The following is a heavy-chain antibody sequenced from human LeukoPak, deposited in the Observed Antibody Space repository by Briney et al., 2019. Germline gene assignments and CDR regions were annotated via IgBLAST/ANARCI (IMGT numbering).Heavy chain of an antibody. CDR2: ISAYNGNT. CDR3: ARDPSHITMIVVVGNWFDP. CDR1: GYTFTSYG. V-gene: IGHV1-18*01. D-gene: IGHD3-22*01. J-gene: IGHJ5*02. Sequence: ASVTVSCKASGYTFTSYGISWVRQAPGQRLEWMGWISAYNGNTNYAQKLQGRVTMTTDTSTSTAYMELRSLRSDDTAVYYCARDPSHITMIVVVGNWFDPWGQGTLVTVSS.